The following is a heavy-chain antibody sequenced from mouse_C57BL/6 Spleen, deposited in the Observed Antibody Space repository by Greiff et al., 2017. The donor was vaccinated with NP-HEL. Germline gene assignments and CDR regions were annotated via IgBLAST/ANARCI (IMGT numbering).Heavy chain of an antibody. J-gene: IGHJ1*03. CDR1: GFTLSDYG. CDR2: ISSGSSTL. Sequence: EVKVVESGGGLVKPGGSLKLSCAASGFTLSDYGMHWVRQAPEKGLEWVAYISSGSSTLYYAATVKGRFTLSRDTAKNNLFLQMTSLRSEDTAMYYCARGTTLRDFDVWGTGTTVTVSS. D-gene: IGHD2-13*01. V-gene: IGHV5-17*01. CDR3: ARGTTLRDFDV.